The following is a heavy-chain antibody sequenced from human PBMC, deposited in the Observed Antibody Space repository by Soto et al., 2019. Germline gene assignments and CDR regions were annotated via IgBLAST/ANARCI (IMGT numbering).Heavy chain of an antibody. D-gene: IGHD2-15*01. CDR1: GFTFSSYA. CDR3: AKDIVVVVAATDYNWFDP. CDR2: ISGSGGST. V-gene: IGHV3-23*01. J-gene: IGHJ5*02. Sequence: PVGSLRLSCAASGFTFSSYAMSWVRQAPGKGLEWVSAISGSGGSTYYADSVKGRFTISRDNSKNTLYLQMNSLRAEDTAVYYCAKDIVVVVAATDYNWFDPWGQGTLVTVSS.